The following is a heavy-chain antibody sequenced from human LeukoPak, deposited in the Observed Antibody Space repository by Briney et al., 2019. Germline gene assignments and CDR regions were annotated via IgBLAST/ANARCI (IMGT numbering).Heavy chain of an antibody. Sequence: ASVKVSCKASGYTFTSYYMHWVRQAPGLGLEWMGMINPSGGSTRYAQKFQGRATMTRDTSTSTVYMELSSLRSEDTAVYYCARALGDSSGNHYYYMDVWGKGTTVTVSS. CDR2: INPSGGST. D-gene: IGHD3-22*01. J-gene: IGHJ6*03. V-gene: IGHV1-46*01. CDR3: ARALGDSSGNHYYYMDV. CDR1: GYTFTSYY.